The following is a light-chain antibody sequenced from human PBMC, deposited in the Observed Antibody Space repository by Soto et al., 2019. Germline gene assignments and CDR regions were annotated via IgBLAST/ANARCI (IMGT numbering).Light chain of an antibody. CDR1: ESVSRY. CDR3: PQSSNWPST. V-gene: IGKV3-11*01. CDR2: DAS. Sequence: EIVLTQSPATLSLSPGNRATLSCRASESVSRYLAWYQQKPGQAPRLLIYDASNRATGIPARFSGSGSGTDFTLTITSLEPEDFAVYYCPQSSNWPSTFGGGTKVEIK. J-gene: IGKJ4*01.